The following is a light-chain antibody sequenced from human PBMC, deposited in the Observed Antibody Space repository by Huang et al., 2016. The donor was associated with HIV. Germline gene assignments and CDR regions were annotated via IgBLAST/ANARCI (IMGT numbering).Light chain of an antibody. J-gene: IGKJ1*01. CDR2: AAS. V-gene: IGKV1-39*01. Sequence: DIQMTQSPSSLSASVGDRVTITCRASQTINSYLNWYQQKPGKAPKRLIYAASSLESGVPSRFSGSESGTDFTRTISSLQPEDFATYYCQQTFSTPRTFGKGTKVEIK. CDR3: QQTFSTPRT. CDR1: QTINSY.